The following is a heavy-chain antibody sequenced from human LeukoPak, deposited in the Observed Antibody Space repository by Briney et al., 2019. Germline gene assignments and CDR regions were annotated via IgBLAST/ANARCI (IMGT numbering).Heavy chain of an antibody. CDR2: IYYSGST. V-gene: IGHV4-39*07. J-gene: IGHJ4*02. CDR3: ARMGAIAGASANPDY. CDR1: GGSISSSSYY. D-gene: IGHD4/OR15-4a*01. Sequence: PSETLSLTCTVSGGSISSSSYYWGWIRQPPGKGLEWIGSIYYSGSTYYNPSLKSRVTISVDTSKNQFSLKVSSVTAADTAVYYCARMGAIAGASANPDYWGQGTLVTVSS.